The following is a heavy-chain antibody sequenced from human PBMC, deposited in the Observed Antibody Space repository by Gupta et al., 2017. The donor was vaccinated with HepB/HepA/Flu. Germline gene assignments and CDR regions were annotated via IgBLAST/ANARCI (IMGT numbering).Heavy chain of an antibody. CDR2: ISGSGGST. CDR3: AKCITIFGAPRTYFDY. CDR1: GFTFSSYA. D-gene: IGHD3-3*01. V-gene: IGHV3-23*01. Sequence: EVQLLESGGGLVQPGGSLRLSCAASGFTFSSYAMSWVRQAPGKGLEWVSAISGSGGSTYYADSVKGRFTISRDNSKNTLYLQMNSLRAEDTAVYYCAKCITIFGAPRTYFDYWGQGTLVTVSS. J-gene: IGHJ4*02.